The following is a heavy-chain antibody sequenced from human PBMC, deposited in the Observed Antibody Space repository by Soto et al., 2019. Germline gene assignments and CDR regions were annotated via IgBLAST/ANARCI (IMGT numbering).Heavy chain of an antibody. J-gene: IGHJ4*02. CDR3: ARGPSGDKVDS. D-gene: IGHD7-27*01. V-gene: IGHV4-34*01. CDR1: GGSFSGYY. CDR2: INHSGST. Sequence: PSETLSLTCAVYGGSFSGYYWSWIRQPPGKGLEWIGEINHSGSTNYNPSLKSRVTISVDTSKNQFSLNLNSVSAADTAVYFCARGPSGDKVDSWGQGALVTVSS.